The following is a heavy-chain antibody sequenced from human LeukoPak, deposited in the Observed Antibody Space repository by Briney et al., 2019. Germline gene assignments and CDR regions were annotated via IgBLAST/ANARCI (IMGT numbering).Heavy chain of an antibody. V-gene: IGHV4-4*09. CDR1: GGSISSYY. CDR3: ARHSSDFGDSRFDY. Sequence: ASETLSLTCTVSGGSISSYYWSWIRQPPGKGLEWIGYIYTSGSNNYNPSLKRRVTISVDTSKKQFSLKLSSVTAADTAVYYCARHSSDFGDSRFDYWGQGTLVTLSS. J-gene: IGHJ4*02. D-gene: IGHD3-3*01. CDR2: IYTSGSN.